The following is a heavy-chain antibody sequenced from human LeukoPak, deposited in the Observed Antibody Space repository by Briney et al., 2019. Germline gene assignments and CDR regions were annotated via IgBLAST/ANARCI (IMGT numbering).Heavy chain of an antibody. D-gene: IGHD6-19*01. V-gene: IGHV4-4*07. CDR3: ARAGRMAEPGTFDI. CDR1: GGSISSYY. Sequence: SETLSLTCTVSGGSISSYYWTWIRQPAGKGLEWIGRIYTSGSTDYNPSLKSRVTMSIDTSKNQFSLKLSSVTSVDTAVYYCARAGRMAEPGTFDIWGQGTMVTVSS. J-gene: IGHJ3*02. CDR2: IYTSGST.